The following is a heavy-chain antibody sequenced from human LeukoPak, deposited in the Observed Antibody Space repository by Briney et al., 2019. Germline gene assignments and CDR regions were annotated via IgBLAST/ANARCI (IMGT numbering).Heavy chain of an antibody. J-gene: IGHJ3*02. V-gene: IGHV5-51*01. CDR1: GYTFTGYY. D-gene: IGHD6-19*01. CDR3: ARAVAGTEDAFDI. Sequence: ASVKVSCKASGYTFTGYYMHWVRQAPGQGLEWMGIIYPGDSDTRYSPSFQGQVTISADKSISTAYLQWSSLKASDTAMYYCARAVAGTEDAFDIWGQGTMVTVSS. CDR2: IYPGDSDT.